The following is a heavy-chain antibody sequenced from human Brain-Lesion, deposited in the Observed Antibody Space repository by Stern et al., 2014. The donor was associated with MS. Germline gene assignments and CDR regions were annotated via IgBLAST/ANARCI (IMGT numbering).Heavy chain of an antibody. J-gene: IGHJ6*02. CDR2: IYQSGSA. D-gene: IGHD3-10*01. CDR1: GASISNTQW. V-gene: IGHV4-4*02. CDR3: ARDPRRGGLSGYYHGMDV. Sequence: VQLVESGPGLVKPSGTLSLTCAVSGASISNTQWWTWVSQSPGKGLEWIGEIYQSGSAKYNTSLRSRVTTVRDRPQNSLSLKLNSVTAADTAVYYCARDPRRGGLSGYYHGMDVWGQGTTVTVSS.